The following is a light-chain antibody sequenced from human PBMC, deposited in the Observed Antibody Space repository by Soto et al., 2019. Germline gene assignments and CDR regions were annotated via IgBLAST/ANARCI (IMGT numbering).Light chain of an antibody. CDR1: QNIISN. Sequence: EIVMTQSPATLSVSPGERATLSCRASQNIISNLAWYKQKPGQSPRLISYGAFTRATGIPARFSGSGSGTEFTLTISSLQSEDFAVYYCQQYNNWPITFGQGTRLEIK. CDR3: QQYNNWPIT. J-gene: IGKJ5*01. V-gene: IGKV3-15*01. CDR2: GAF.